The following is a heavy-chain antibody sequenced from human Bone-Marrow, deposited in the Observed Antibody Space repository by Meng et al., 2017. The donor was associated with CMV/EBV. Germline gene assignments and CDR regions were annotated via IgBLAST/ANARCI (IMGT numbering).Heavy chain of an antibody. CDR3: ASLVGENHHDAFDI. J-gene: IGHJ3*02. D-gene: IGHD1-26*01. V-gene: IGHV3-11*04. CDR1: GFTFSDYY. Sequence: GGSLRLSCAASGFTFSDYYMSWIRQAPGKGLEWVSYISSSGSTIYYADSVKGRFTISRDNAKNSLYRQMNILRAEDTAVHDCASLVGENHHDAFDIWGQGTMVTVSS. CDR2: ISSSGSTI.